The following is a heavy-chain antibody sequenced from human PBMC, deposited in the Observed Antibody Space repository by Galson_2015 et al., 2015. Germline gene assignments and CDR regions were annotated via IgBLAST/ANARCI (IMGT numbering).Heavy chain of an antibody. Sequence: SLRLSCAASGFTFSDSTMHWVRQASGKGLEWVGRIRGKPDSYATAYGESVNGRFTISRDDSKNTAYLQMNGLKSEDTAVYYCGAGSPNRFDPWGQGTLVTVSS. V-gene: IGHV3-73*01. CDR2: IRGKPDSYAT. CDR3: GAGSPNRFDP. D-gene: IGHD2-15*01. CDR1: GFTFSDST. J-gene: IGHJ5*02.